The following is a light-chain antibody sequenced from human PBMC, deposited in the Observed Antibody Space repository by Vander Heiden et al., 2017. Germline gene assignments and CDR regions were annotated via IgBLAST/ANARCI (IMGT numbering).Light chain of an antibody. J-gene: IGKJ5*01. CDR1: QSISKY. CDR3: QQYYSIPLT. Sequence: LQIPQSPASLSASVGDRVTITCRASQSISKYLNWYQQKPGRAPKPLIYTASSLESGVPSRFSAGGSGTDFTFTISSLQPEDFATYYCQQYYSIPLTFGGGTRVEIK. CDR2: TAS. V-gene: IGKV1-39*01.